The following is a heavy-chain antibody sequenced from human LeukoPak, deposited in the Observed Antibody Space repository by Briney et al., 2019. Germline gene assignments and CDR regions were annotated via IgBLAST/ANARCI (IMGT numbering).Heavy chain of an antibody. CDR2: ITDGGSYI. Sequence: GGSLRLSCAASGFIFSTYSMDWVRQAPGKGLEWVSSITDGGSYIYYADSVKGRFTISRDNAKNSLYLQMNRLGAEDTAVYYCAKEYNGYNGVFDYWGQGTLVTVSS. V-gene: IGHV3-21*01. J-gene: IGHJ4*02. D-gene: IGHD5-24*01. CDR1: GFIFSTYS. CDR3: AKEYNGYNGVFDY.